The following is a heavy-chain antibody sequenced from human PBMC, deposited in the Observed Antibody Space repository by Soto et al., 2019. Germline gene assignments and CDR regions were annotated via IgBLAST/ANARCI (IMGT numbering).Heavy chain of an antibody. CDR1: GFTFSNYW. Sequence: ETLRLSCAASGFTFSNYWMSWVRQAPGKGLEWVANIKQDGSEKYYVDSVKGRFTISRDNAKNSLYLQMNSPRAEDTAVYYWARAGGWMYAGYWGQGTRVTVSS. V-gene: IGHV3-7*01. D-gene: IGHD6-19*01. J-gene: IGHJ4*02. CDR2: IKQDGSEK. CDR3: ARAGGWMYAGY.